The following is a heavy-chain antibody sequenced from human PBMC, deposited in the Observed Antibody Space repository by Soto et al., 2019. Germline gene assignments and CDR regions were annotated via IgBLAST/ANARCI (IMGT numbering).Heavy chain of an antibody. V-gene: IGHV4-59*01. CDR3: ARELRYYDSSGQYYYYYGMDV. D-gene: IGHD3-22*01. J-gene: IGHJ6*02. CDR1: GGSISSYY. Sequence: QVQLQESGPGLVKPSETLSLTCTVSGGSISSYYWSWIRQPPGKGLEWIGYIYYSGSTNDNPSLKSRVTISVDTSKNQFSLKLSSVTAADTAVYYCARELRYYDSSGQYYYYYGMDVWGQGTTVTVSS. CDR2: IYYSGST.